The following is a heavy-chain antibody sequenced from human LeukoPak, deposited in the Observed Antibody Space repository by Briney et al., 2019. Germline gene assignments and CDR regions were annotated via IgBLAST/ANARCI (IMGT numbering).Heavy chain of an antibody. J-gene: IGHJ4*02. CDR1: GGSISSYY. CDR2: NYYGGST. Sequence: SETLSLTCTVFGGSISSYYWSWIRQPPGMGLEWIGYNYYGGSTNYNPSLKSRVTISVDASKNQFSLRLTSVTAADTAVYYCARAVHSSSALDYWGQGTLLTVSS. D-gene: IGHD6-13*01. CDR3: ARAVHSSSALDY. V-gene: IGHV4-59*01.